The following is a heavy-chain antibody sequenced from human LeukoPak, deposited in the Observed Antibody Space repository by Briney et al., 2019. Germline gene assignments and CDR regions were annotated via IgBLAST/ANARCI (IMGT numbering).Heavy chain of an antibody. V-gene: IGHV3-21*01. CDR1: GFTFGDYA. J-gene: IGHJ6*02. Sequence: GGSLRLSCTASGFTFGDYAMSWVRQAPGKGLEWVSSISSSSSYIYYADSVKGRFTISRDNAKNSLYLQMNSLRAEDTAVYYCASTATHCGGDCFGMDVWGQGTTVTVSS. CDR3: ASTATHCGGDCFGMDV. D-gene: IGHD2-21*01. CDR2: ISSSSSYI.